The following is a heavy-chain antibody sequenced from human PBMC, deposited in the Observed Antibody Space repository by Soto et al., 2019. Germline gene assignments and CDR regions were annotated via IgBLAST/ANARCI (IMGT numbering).Heavy chain of an antibody. CDR3: ARVVAAVAEGLYYYYGMDV. CDR1: GYTFTSYD. D-gene: IGHD6-19*01. V-gene: IGHV1-8*01. J-gene: IGHJ6*02. CDR2: MNPNSGNT. Sequence: ASVKVSCKASGYTFTSYDINWVRQATGQGLEWMGWMNPNSGNTGYAQKFQGRVTMTRNTSISTAYMELSSLRSEDTAVYYCARVVAAVAEGLYYYYGMDVWGQGTTVTVSS.